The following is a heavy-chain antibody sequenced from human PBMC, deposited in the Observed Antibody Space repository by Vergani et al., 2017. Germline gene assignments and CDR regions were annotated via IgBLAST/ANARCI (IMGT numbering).Heavy chain of an antibody. J-gene: IGHJ2*01. CDR3: ATPPSSGWYWYFDL. Sequence: QVQLVQSGAEVKKPGASVKVSCKVSGYTLTELSMHWVRQAPGKGLEWMGGFDPEDGETIYAQKFQGRVTMTTDTSTSTAYMELSSLRSEDTAVYYCATPPSSGWYWYFDLWGRGTLVTVSS. CDR2: FDPEDGET. V-gene: IGHV1-24*01. CDR1: GYTLTELS. D-gene: IGHD6-19*01.